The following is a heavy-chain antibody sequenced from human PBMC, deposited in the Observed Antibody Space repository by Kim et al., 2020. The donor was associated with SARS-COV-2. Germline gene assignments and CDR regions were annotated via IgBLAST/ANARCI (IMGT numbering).Heavy chain of an antibody. V-gene: IGHV4-34*01. J-gene: IGHJ4*02. CDR1: GGSFSGYY. Sequence: SETLSLTCAVYGGSFSGYYWSWIRQAPGKGLAWIGDISHSGSTNYNPSLKSRVSISADTSKNQFSLKLSSVTAADTAVYYCASARYSDYYDSSGYYYWGQGSPVTVSS. CDR2: ISHSGST. CDR3: ASARYSDYYDSSGYYY. D-gene: IGHD3-22*01.